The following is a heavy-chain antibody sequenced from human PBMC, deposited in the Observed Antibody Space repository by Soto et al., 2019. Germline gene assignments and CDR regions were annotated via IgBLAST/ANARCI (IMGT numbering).Heavy chain of an antibody. J-gene: IGHJ5*02. CDR1: GGSFSGYY. V-gene: IGHV4-34*10. CDR2: INHSGTT. CDR3: ARPAGKQQLDWNNWFDP. D-gene: IGHD6-13*01. Sequence: SETLSLTCAVYGGSFSGYYWSWIRQPPGKGLEWIGEINHSGTTNYAQKLQGRVTMTTDTSTSTAYMELRSLRSDDTAVYYCARPAGKQQLDWNNWFDPWGQGTLVTVSS.